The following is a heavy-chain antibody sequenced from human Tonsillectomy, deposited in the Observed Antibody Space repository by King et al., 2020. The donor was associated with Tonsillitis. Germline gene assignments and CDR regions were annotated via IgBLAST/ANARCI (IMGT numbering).Heavy chain of an antibody. CDR3: CLWFGELPIFDN. CDR1: GFTGSSNY. CDR2: IYSGGSA. D-gene: IGHD3-10*01. V-gene: IGHV3-53*01. J-gene: IGHJ4*02. Sequence: VQLVESGGGLIQPGGSLRLSCAAPGFTGSSNYISWVRQAPGEGMEGVSIIYSGGSAYSADSVKGRFTISRDNSKNTLYLQMNRLRAEDTAVYYCCLWFGELPIFDNWGQGTLVIVSS.